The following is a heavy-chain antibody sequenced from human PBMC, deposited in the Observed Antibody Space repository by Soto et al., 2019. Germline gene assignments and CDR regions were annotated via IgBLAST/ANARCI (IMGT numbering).Heavy chain of an antibody. CDR1: GGTFSSYA. CDR3: ARVGTYYDYVWGSYRSYYFDY. J-gene: IGHJ4*02. D-gene: IGHD3-16*02. Sequence: GASVKVSCKASGGTFSSYAISWVRQAPGQGLEWMGGIIPIFGTANYAQKFQGRVTITADESTSTAYMELSSLRSEDTAVYYCARVGTYYDYVWGSYRSYYFDYWGQGTLVTVS. V-gene: IGHV1-69*13. CDR2: IIPIFGTA.